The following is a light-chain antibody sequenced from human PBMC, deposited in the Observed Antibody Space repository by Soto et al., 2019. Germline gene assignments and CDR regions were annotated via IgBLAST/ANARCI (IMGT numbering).Light chain of an antibody. CDR2: GAS. CDR1: QSVSSSY. V-gene: IGKV3-20*01. J-gene: IGKJ2*03. CDR3: QQYGSSPGS. Sequence: EIVLTQSPGTLSLSPGERATLSCRASQSVSSSYLAWYQQKPGQAPRLLIYGASSRATCIPDRFSGSGSGTDFAITISGPEPEGLAVYYCQQYGSSPGSLGQRPKRASK.